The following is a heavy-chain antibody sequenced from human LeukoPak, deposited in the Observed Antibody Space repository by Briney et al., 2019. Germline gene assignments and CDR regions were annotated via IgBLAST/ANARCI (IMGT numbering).Heavy chain of an antibody. J-gene: IGHJ4*02. V-gene: IGHV4-59*08. D-gene: IGHD3-22*01. CDR3: ARLDSSGYYYPLY. CDR1: VGSISSYY. Sequence: SETLSLTCTVSVGSISSYYWSWFRQPPGKGLEWIGYIYYSGSTNYNPSLKSRVTISVDTSKNQFSLKLSSVTAAYTAVYYCARLDSSGYYYPLYWGQGTLVTVSS. CDR2: IYYSGST.